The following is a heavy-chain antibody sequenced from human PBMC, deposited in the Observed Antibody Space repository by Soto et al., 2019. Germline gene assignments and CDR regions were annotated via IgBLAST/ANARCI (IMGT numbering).Heavy chain of an antibody. CDR2: SIPVFGTA. Sequence: SVKVSCKASGGTFNNYPITWVRQAPGEGLEWMGGSIPVFGTANYAQKFQGRVTISVDESTSTAYMELSSLRSEDTAVCYCARGRGYSGDDHYYYFDMDVWGQGTTVTVSS. CDR1: GGTFNNYP. J-gene: IGHJ6*02. D-gene: IGHD5-12*01. V-gene: IGHV1-69*13. CDR3: ARGRGYSGDDHYYYFDMDV.